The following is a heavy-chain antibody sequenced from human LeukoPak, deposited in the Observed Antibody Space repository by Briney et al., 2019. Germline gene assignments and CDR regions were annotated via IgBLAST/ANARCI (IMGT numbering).Heavy chain of an antibody. CDR1: GYTFTSYG. CDR2: INPNSGGT. Sequence: ASVKVSCKASGYTFTSYGITWVRQAPGQGLEWMGWINPNSGGTYYAQNFEGRVTLTRDTSISTAYMELRRLRSDDTAFYYCARVDFSGDSGYPGYWGQGTLVTVSS. J-gene: IGHJ4*02. CDR3: ARVDFSGDSGYPGY. V-gene: IGHV1-2*02. D-gene: IGHD3-22*01.